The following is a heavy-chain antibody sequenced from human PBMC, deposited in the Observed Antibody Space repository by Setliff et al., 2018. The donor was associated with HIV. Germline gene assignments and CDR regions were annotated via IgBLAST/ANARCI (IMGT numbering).Heavy chain of an antibody. CDR1: GGSFSGYY. D-gene: IGHD6-13*01. J-gene: IGHJ6*03. CDR3: ARASTGYSSIWYRNGLTYYNYMNV. CDR2: INHSGST. Sequence: SETLSLTCAVYGGSFSGYYWTWIRQPPGKGLEWIGEINHSGSTNYNPSLKSRVSMSVDTSKNQFSLRLSSVTAADTAVFYCARASTGYSSIWYRNGLTYYNYMNVWGRGTKVTVSS. V-gene: IGHV4-34*01.